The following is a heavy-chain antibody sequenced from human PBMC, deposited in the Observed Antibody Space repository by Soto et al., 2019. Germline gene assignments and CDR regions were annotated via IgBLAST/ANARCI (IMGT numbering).Heavy chain of an antibody. D-gene: IGHD3-9*01. J-gene: IGHJ5*02. Sequence: QVQLVQSGAEVKKPGASVKVSCKASGYTFTSYDINWVRQATGQGLEWMGWMNPNSGNTGYAQKYQGRGNITRNTXRGTAYMERSSLRSRDTAVYYSARGRILSLTPPDTWGQGTLVTVSS. CDR2: MNPNSGNT. CDR1: GYTFTSYD. CDR3: ARGRILSLTPPDT. V-gene: IGHV1-8*01.